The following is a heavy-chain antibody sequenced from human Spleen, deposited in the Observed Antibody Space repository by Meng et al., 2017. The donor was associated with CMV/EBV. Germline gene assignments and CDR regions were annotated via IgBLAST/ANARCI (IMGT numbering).Heavy chain of an antibody. D-gene: IGHD1-14*01. CDR3: ARDPGAFRTTSNDY. CDR2: TSNIGNHI. V-gene: IGHV3-21*06. J-gene: IGHJ4*02. CDR1: GFTFSTFS. Sequence: ASGFTFSTFSMNWVRQAPGKGLEWVSSTSNIGNHIYYADSVKGRFTISRDNAKNLLYLQMNSLRGEDTAVYYCARDPGAFRTTSNDYWGQGTLVTVSS.